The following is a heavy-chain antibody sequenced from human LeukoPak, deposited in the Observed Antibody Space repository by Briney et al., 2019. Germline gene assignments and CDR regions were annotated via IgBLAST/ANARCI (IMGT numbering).Heavy chain of an antibody. Sequence: SSETLSLTCTVSGGSISSHYWSWIRQPPGKGLEWIGYIYYSGSTNYNPSLKSRVTISVDTSKNQFSLKLSSVTAADTAVYYCARDAAGGGYSWFDPWRQGTLVTVSS. J-gene: IGHJ5*02. D-gene: IGHD3-22*01. CDR2: IYYSGST. CDR1: GGSISSHY. CDR3: ARDAAGGGYSWFDP. V-gene: IGHV4-59*11.